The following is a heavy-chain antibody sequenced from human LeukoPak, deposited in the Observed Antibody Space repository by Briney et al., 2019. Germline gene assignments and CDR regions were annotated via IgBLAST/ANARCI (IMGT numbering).Heavy chain of an antibody. V-gene: IGHV1-2*02. CDR3: ARDRLIAARLFDY. CDR2: INPNSGGT. CDR1: GYTFTGYY. D-gene: IGHD6-6*01. Sequence: ASVKVSCRASGYTFTGYYMHWVRQAPGQGLEWMGWINPNSGGTNYAQKFQGRVTMTRDTSISTAYMELSRLRSDDTAVYYCARDRLIAARLFDYWGQGTLVTVSS. J-gene: IGHJ4*02.